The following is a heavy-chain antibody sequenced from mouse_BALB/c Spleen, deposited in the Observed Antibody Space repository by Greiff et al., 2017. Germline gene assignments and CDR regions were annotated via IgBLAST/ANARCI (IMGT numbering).Heavy chain of an antibody. CDR1: GYSFTSYW. J-gene: IGHJ3*01. D-gene: IGHD2-1*01. CDR2: IYPGNSDT. CDR3: TRTDGNYEGFAY. Sequence: VQLQQSGTVLARPGASVKMSCKASGYSFTSYWMHWVKQRPGQGLEWIGAIYPGNSDTSYNQKVKGKAKLTAVTSASTAYMELSSLTNEDSAVYYCTRTDGNYEGFAYWGQGTLVTVSA. V-gene: IGHV1-5*01.